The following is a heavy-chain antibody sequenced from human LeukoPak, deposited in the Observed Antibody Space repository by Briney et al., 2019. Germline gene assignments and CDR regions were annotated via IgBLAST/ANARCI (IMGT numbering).Heavy chain of an antibody. CDR1: GGTFRNYS. V-gene: IGHV1-69*05. CDR2: IVHIFRSG. CDR3: AREANSRTMNRGARGEYNWFDP. J-gene: IGHJ5*02. Sequence: ASVKVSCKASGGTFRNYSVSWVRQAPGQGLEWMGGIVHIFRSGNYAQNFHDRVTITTDESMITVYMELSSLTSDDTAVYYCAREANSRTMNRGARGEYNWFDPWGQGTLVTVSS. D-gene: IGHD1/OR15-1a*01.